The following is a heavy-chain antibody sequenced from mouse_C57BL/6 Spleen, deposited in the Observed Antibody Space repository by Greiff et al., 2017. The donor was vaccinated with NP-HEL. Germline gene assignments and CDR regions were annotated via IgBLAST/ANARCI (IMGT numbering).Heavy chain of an antibody. Sequence: DVMLVESGGDLVKPGGSLKLSCAASGFTFSSYGMSWVRQTPDKRLEWVATISSGGSYTYYPDSVKGRFTISRDNAKNTLYLQMSSLKSEDTAMYYCARLHSNFYAMDYWGQGTSVTVSS. D-gene: IGHD2-5*01. J-gene: IGHJ4*01. CDR1: GFTFSSYG. CDR3: ARLHSNFYAMDY. V-gene: IGHV5-6*02. CDR2: ISSGGSYT.